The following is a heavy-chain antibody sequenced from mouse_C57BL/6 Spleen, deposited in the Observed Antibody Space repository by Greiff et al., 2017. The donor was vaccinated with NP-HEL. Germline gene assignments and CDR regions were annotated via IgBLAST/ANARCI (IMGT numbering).Heavy chain of an antibody. J-gene: IGHJ3*01. CDR1: GYTFTDYY. CDR2: INPNNGGT. CDR3: ARKGTLLLRSFFAY. D-gene: IGHD1-1*01. V-gene: IGHV1-26*01. Sequence: EVQLQQSGPELVKPGASVKISCKASGYTFTDYYMNWVKQSHGKSLEWIGDINPNNGGTSYNQKFKGKATLTVDKSSSTAYMELRSLTSEDSAVYYCARKGTLLLRSFFAYWGQGTLVTVSA.